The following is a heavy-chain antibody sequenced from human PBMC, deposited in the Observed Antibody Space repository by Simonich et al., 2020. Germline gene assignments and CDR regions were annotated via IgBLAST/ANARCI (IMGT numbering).Heavy chain of an antibody. V-gene: IGHV1-2*06. D-gene: IGHD7-27*01. CDR1: GYTFTGYY. Sequence: QVQLVQSGAEVKKPGASVKVSCKASGYTFTGYYMHWVRQAPGQGLEWMGRINPNRGGTNYEQKFQGRVTMTRDTSISTAYMELSRLRSDDTAVYYCASGWDWGFSHMSDYWGQGTLVTVSS. CDR2: INPNRGGT. J-gene: IGHJ4*02. CDR3: ASGWDWGFSHMSDY.